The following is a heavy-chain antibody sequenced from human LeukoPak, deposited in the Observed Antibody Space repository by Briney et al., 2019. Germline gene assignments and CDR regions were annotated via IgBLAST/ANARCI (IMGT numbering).Heavy chain of an antibody. Sequence: PGGSLRLSCAASGFTFSSYGMSWVRQAPGKGLEWVSAISGSGGSTYYADSVKGRFTISRDNAKNSLYLQMNSLRVEDTAVYYCARVHPSSSTYYYYYYMDVWGKGTTVTVSS. CDR1: GFTFSSYG. CDR3: ARVHPSSSTYYYYYYMDV. D-gene: IGHD6-13*01. V-gene: IGHV3-23*01. J-gene: IGHJ6*03. CDR2: ISGSGGST.